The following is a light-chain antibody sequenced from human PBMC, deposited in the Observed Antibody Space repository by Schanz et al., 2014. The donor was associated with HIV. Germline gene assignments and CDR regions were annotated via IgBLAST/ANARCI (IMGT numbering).Light chain of an antibody. CDR3: CSYAGRSKV. CDR2: EGS. J-gene: IGLJ3*02. CDR1: SSDVGSYNL. V-gene: IGLV2-23*01. Sequence: QSALTQPASVSGSPGQSITISCTGTSSDVGSYNLVSWYQQHPGKAPKLIIYEGSKRPSGVSNRFSGSKSGNTASLTISGLQAEDEADYYCCSYAGRSKVFGGGTKLTVL.